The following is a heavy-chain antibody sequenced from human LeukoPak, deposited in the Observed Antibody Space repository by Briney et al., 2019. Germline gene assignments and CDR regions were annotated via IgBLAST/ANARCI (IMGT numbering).Heavy chain of an antibody. J-gene: IGHJ4*02. CDR1: GFTFSSYG. V-gene: IGHV3-30*02. CDR2: IRYDGRNK. Sequence: GGSLRLSCAASGFTFSSYGMHWVRQAPGKGLEWVAFIRYDGRNKYYADSVKGRFTISRDNSKNTLYLQVNRLRAEDTAVYYCANIPTLGVAADIVDYWGQGTLVTVSS. D-gene: IGHD2-2*01. CDR3: ANIPTLGVAADIVDY.